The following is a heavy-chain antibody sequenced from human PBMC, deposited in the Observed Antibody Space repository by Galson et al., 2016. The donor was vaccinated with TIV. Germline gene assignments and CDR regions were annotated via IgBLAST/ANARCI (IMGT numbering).Heavy chain of an antibody. CDR1: GYSFINHD. CDR2: MNPYSGNT. J-gene: IGHJ5*02. Sequence: SVKVSCKASGYSFINHDINWVRQATGQGLEWMGWMNPYSGNTGYAQKFQGRVTMTRNTAISTAYMELNSLTSEDTAGYYCARAVGWNWFDPWGQGTLVTVSS. CDR3: ARAVGWNWFDP. D-gene: IGHD2-15*01. V-gene: IGHV1-8*02.